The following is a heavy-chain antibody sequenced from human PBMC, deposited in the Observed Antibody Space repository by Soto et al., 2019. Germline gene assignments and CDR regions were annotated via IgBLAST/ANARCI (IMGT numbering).Heavy chain of an antibody. CDR3: ARADYGGNSGLYFDY. D-gene: IGHD4-17*01. J-gene: IGHJ4*02. CDR1: GGSFSGYY. CDR2: INHSGST. V-gene: IGHV4-34*01. Sequence: ETLSLTCAVYGGSFSGYYWSWIRQPPGKGLEWIGEINHSGSTNYNPSLKSRVTISVDTSKNQFSLKLSSVTAADTAVYYCARADYGGNSGLYFDYWGQGTLVTVSS.